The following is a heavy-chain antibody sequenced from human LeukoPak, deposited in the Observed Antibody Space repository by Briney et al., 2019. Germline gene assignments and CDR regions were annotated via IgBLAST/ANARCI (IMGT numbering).Heavy chain of an antibody. Sequence: SETLSLTCAVSGYSISSGYYWGWIRQPPGKGLEWIGSIYHSGSNYYNPSLKRRVTISVDTSKNQFSLKLSSVTAADTAVYYCARDRDYGSGSYYDYWGQGTLVTVSS. D-gene: IGHD3-10*01. CDR1: GYSISSGYY. CDR3: ARDRDYGSGSYYDY. CDR2: IYHSGSN. J-gene: IGHJ4*02. V-gene: IGHV4-38-2*02.